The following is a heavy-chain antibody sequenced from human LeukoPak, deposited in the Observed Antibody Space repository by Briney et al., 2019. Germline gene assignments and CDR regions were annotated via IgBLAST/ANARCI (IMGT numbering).Heavy chain of an antibody. CDR3: ATIRLRFLEWLPFDY. D-gene: IGHD3-3*01. V-gene: IGHV1-24*01. CDR2: FDPEDGET. CDR1: GYTLTELS. J-gene: IGHJ4*02. Sequence: ASVKVSCKVSGYTLTELSMHWVRQAPGKGLEWMGGFDPEDGETIYAQKFQGRVTMTEDTSTDTAYMELSSLRSEDTAVYYRATIRLRFLEWLPFDYWGQGTLVTVSS.